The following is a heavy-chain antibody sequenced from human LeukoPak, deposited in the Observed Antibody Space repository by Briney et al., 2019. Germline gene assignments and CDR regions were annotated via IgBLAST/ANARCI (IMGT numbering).Heavy chain of an antibody. D-gene: IGHD1-26*01. CDR2: MDPNSGNT. CDR1: GYTFISHD. CDR3: ARVQGSDTSGSFDH. Sequence: ASVKVSCKTSGYTFISHDINWVRQATGQGLEWMGWMDPNSGNTGYAQRFQGRVTLTRSTSLSEAYMELTSLKFEDTAVYYCARVQGSDTSGSFDHWGQGTLVTVSS. J-gene: IGHJ4*02. V-gene: IGHV1-8*01.